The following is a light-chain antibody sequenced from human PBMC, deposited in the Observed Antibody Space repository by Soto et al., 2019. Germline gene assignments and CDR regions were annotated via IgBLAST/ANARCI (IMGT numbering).Light chain of an antibody. CDR3: QQYGPT. CDR2: GAS. V-gene: IGKV3-20*01. J-gene: IGKJ2*01. Sequence: EIVLPQSPGTLPLSPGERATLSCRASQSVSSSYLAWYQQKPGQAPRLLIYGASSRATGIPDRFSGSGSGTDFTLTISRLEPEDFAVYYCQQYGPTFGQGTKLEIK. CDR1: QSVSSSY.